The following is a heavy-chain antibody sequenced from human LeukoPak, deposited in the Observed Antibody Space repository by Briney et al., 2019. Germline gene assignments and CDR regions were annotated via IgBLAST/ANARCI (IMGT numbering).Heavy chain of an antibody. CDR3: AKGVRLWFAFYFDY. CDR1: GFTFSNYA. Sequence: GGSLRLSCAASGFTFSNYAMTWVRQAPGKGLEWVSSISGNSANTYYADSVKGRFTVSRANSKNILYLQMNSLRVKDTAVYFCAKGVRLWFAFYFDYWGQGTLATVSS. J-gene: IGHJ4*02. D-gene: IGHD3-10*01. CDR2: ISGNSANT. V-gene: IGHV3-23*01.